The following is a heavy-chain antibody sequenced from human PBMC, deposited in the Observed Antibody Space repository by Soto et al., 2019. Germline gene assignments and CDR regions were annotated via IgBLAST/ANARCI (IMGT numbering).Heavy chain of an antibody. Sequence: QVQLVQSGAEVKKPGSSVKVSCKASGGTFSSYAISWVRQAPGQGLEWMGGIIPIFGTANYAQKFQGRVTITADESTSTAYMELSSLRSEDTAVYYRARGQWQQQVVTMGYGMDVWGQGTTVTVSS. V-gene: IGHV1-69*01. CDR1: GGTFSSYA. CDR3: ARGQWQQQVVTMGYGMDV. CDR2: IIPIFGTA. D-gene: IGHD6-13*01. J-gene: IGHJ6*02.